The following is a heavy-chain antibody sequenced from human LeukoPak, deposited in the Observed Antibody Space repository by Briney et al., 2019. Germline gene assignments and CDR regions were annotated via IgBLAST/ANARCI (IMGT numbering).Heavy chain of an antibody. CDR2: INHSGST. CDR1: GGSFSGYY. CDR3: ARAKHYGSGSYYIPFDY. V-gene: IGHV4-34*01. D-gene: IGHD3-10*01. Sequence: PSETLSLTCAVYGGSFSGYYWSWIRQPPGKGLEWIGEINHSGSTNYNPSLKSRVTISVDTSKNQFSLKLSSVPAADTAVYYCARAKHYGSGSYYIPFDYWGQGTLVTVSS. J-gene: IGHJ4*02.